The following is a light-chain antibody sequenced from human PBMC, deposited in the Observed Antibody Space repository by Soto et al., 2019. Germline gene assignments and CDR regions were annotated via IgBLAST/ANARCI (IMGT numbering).Light chain of an antibody. CDR3: QQRSNWPPT. CDR2: GAS. J-gene: IGKJ1*01. V-gene: IGKV3-11*01. Sequence: EIVLTQSPATLSLSPGERTTLSCRASQSISSYLAWYRQKPGQAPRLLIYGASSRATGIPARFSGSGSGTDFTLTISSLEPEDFAVYYCQQRSNWPPTFGQGTKVDIK. CDR1: QSISSY.